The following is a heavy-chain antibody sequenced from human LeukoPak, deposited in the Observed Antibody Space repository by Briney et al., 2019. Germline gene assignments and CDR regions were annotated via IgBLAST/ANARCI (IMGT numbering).Heavy chain of an antibody. CDR2: IYYSGST. CDR1: GGSISSGGYY. Sequence: SQTLSLTCTVSGGSISSGGYYWSWIRQHPGKGLEWIGYIYYSGSTYYNPSLKSRVTISVDTSKNQFSLKLSSVTAADTAVYYCARGRGYSGYDYGVDYWGQRTLVTVSS. D-gene: IGHD5-12*01. CDR3: ARGRGYSGYDYGVDY. J-gene: IGHJ4*02. V-gene: IGHV4-31*03.